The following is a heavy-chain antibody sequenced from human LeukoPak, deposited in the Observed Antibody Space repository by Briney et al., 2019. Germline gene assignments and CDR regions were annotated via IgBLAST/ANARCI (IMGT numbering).Heavy chain of an antibody. Sequence: PSETLSLTCTVSGGSISSYSWSWIRQPAGKGLEWIGRIYTSGSTNYKPSLKSRVTMSVDTSKSQLFLKLTSVTAADTAVYYCARVPHYCSSTSCYDYWGQGTLVTVSS. CDR2: IYTSGST. V-gene: IGHV4-4*07. CDR1: GGSISSYS. J-gene: IGHJ4*02. D-gene: IGHD2-2*01. CDR3: ARVPHYCSSTSCYDY.